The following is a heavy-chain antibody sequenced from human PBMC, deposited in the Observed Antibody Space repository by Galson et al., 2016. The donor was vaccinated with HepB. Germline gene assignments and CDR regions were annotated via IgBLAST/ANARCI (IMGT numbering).Heavy chain of an antibody. CDR2: ISHSSATI. CDR3: TNDRGSYYYGSGALSD. V-gene: IGHV3-48*02. D-gene: IGHD3-10*01. Sequence: SLRLSCAASGVTFSTYSMNWVRQAPGKGLEWVSYISHSSATIHYAAYVKGRFTISRDNAKNSLYLQMNSLRDDDTAVYYCTNDRGSYYYGSGALSDWGQGTLVTVSS. J-gene: IGHJ4*02. CDR1: GVTFSTYS.